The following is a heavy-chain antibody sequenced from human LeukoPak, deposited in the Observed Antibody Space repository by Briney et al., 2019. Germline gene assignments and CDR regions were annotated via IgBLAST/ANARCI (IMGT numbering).Heavy chain of an antibody. CDR3: ARPPTAHLGDLLWIDY. D-gene: IGHD3-10*01. Sequence: PGGSLRLSCAASGFTFSSYAMHWVRQAPGKGLEWVAVISYDGSNKYYADSVKGRFTISRDNSKNTLYLQMNSLRAEDTAVYYCARPPTAHLGDLLWIDYWGQGTLVTVSS. J-gene: IGHJ4*02. V-gene: IGHV3-30*04. CDR1: GFTFSSYA. CDR2: ISYDGSNK.